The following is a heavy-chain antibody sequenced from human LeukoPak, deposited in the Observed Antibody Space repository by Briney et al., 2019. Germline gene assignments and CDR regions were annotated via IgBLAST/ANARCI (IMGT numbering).Heavy chain of an antibody. J-gene: IGHJ5*02. Sequence: GGSLRLSCAASGFTVSGDYVSWVRQAPGKGLEWVSAIYSGADTYYADSVKGRFTISRHSSQNTVFLQMNSLRPEDTAVYYCARAQYCSGGSCYSGTLGSWGQGTLVTVSS. V-gene: IGHV3-53*04. CDR2: IYSGADT. CDR1: GFTVSGDY. D-gene: IGHD2-15*01. CDR3: ARAQYCSGGSCYSGTLGS.